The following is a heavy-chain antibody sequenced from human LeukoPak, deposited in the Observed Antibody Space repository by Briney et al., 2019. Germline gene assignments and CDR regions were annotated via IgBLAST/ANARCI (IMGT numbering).Heavy chain of an antibody. CDR1: GFTVSSNY. CDR3: AKEGTPQVSTWYDL. J-gene: IGHJ5*02. Sequence: GGSLRLSCAASGFTVSSNYMSWVRQAPGKGLEWVSVIYSGGSTYYADSVKGRFTISRDNSKNTLYLQMNILRTEDTAVYYCAKEGTPQVSTWYDLWGQGTQVSVSS. D-gene: IGHD3-10*01. CDR2: IYSGGST. V-gene: IGHV3-66*01.